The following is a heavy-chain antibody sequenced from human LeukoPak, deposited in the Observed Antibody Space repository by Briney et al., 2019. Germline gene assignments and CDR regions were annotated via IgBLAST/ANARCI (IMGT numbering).Heavy chain of an antibody. J-gene: IGHJ4*02. D-gene: IGHD5-18*01. CDR2: ISAYNGNT. CDR3: ARVGIQLWDFDY. V-gene: IGHV1-18*01. CDR1: GYTFTSYG. Sequence: ASVKVSCKASGYTFTSYGISWVRQAPGQGLEWMGWISAYNGNTNYAQKLQGRVTMTTDTSTSTAYMELSSLRSEDTAVYYCARVGIQLWDFDYWGQGTLVTVSS.